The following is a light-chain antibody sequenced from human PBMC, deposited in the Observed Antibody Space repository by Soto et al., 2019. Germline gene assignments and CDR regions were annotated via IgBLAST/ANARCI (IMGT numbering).Light chain of an antibody. CDR3: QQYGSSPPIT. V-gene: IGKV3-20*01. CDR1: HSVSSY. J-gene: IGKJ5*01. CDR2: GAS. Sequence: EIVLTQSPATLSFNPGERATLSCSASHSVSSYLAWYQQKPGQAPRLHVEGASSRATGIPDRFSGSGSGTDFTLTIRRLEPEDFAVYYCQQYGSSPPITFGQGTRLEIK.